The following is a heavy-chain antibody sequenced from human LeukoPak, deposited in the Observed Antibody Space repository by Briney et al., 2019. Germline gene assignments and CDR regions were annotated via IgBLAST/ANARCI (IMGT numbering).Heavy chain of an antibody. CDR1: GGTFSSYA. V-gene: IGHV1-69*13. CDR2: IIPIFGTA. Sequence: SVKVSCKASGGTFSSYAISWVRQAPGQGLEWMGGIIPIFGTANYAQKFQGRVTITADESTSTAYMELSGLRSEDTAVYYCAFPSSQYDFWSYWGQGTLVTVSS. D-gene: IGHD3-3*01. J-gene: IGHJ4*02. CDR3: AFPSSQYDFWSY.